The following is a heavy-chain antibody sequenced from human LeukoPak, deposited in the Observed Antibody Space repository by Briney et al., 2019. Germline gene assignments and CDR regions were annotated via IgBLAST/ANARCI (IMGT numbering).Heavy chain of an antibody. CDR2: MNPNSGNT. CDR3: ARVYGYCSSTSCYEGYGMDV. Sequence: ASVKVSCKASGYTFTIYDINWVRQATGQGLEWMGWMNPNSGNTGYAQKFQGRVTMTRNTSISTAYMELSSLRSEDTAVYYCARVYGYCSSTSCYEGYGMDVWGQGTTVTVSS. V-gene: IGHV1-8*01. CDR1: GYTFTIYD. D-gene: IGHD2-2*03. J-gene: IGHJ6*02.